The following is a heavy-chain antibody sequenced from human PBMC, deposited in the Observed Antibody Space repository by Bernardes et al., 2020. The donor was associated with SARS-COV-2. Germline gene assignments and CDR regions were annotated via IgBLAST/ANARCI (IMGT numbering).Heavy chain of an antibody. Sequence: GGSLRLSCAASGFTFDDYAMHWVRQAPGKGLEWVSGISWNSGSIGYADSVKGRFTISRDNAKNSLYLQMNSLRAEDTAVYYCARAPRFLEWLRPYYYYGMDVWGQGTTVTVSS. CDR2: ISWNSGSI. CDR3: ARAPRFLEWLRPYYYYGMDV. V-gene: IGHV3-9*01. D-gene: IGHD3-3*01. J-gene: IGHJ6*02. CDR1: GFTFDDYA.